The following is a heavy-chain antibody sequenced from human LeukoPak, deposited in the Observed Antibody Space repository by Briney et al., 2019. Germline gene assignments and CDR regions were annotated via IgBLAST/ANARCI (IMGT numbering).Heavy chain of an antibody. D-gene: IGHD3-22*01. CDR1: GYTFTSYY. Sequence: GASVKVSCKASGYTFTSYYMHWVRQAPGQGLDWMGGIFPRLDSTTYAQRFQDRVSLSADASTTTAYMELRSLTSEDTALYFCARGRYRDYFDTSVYDVFDIWGQGTMVTVSS. V-gene: IGHV1-46*01. CDR3: ARGRYRDYFDTSVYDVFDI. J-gene: IGHJ3*02. CDR2: IFPRLDST.